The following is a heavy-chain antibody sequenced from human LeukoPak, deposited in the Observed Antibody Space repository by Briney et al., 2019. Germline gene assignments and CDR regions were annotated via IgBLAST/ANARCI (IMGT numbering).Heavy chain of an antibody. D-gene: IGHD2-15*01. CDR3: ARAGYCSGGSCYPTGASDRWFDP. V-gene: IGHV1-69*01. CDR2: IIPIFGTA. Sequence: SVKVSCKASGGTFSSYAISWVRQAPGQGLEWMGGIIPIFGTANYAQKFQGRVTITADESTSTAYMELSSLRSEGTAVCYCARAGYCSGGSCYPTGASDRWFDPWGQGALVTVSS. CDR1: GGTFSSYA. J-gene: IGHJ5*02.